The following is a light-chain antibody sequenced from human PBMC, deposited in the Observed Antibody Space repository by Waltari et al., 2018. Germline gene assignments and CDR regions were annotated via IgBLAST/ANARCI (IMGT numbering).Light chain of an antibody. V-gene: IGKV3-11*01. Sequence: EIVLTQSPATLSSSPGERATLPCRASQSIDSYLAWYLQKPGQAPRPLIFDASNSATGIPARFSGSGFGTDFTLTISSLEPEDFGVYYCQQRSNWPPTFGQGTRLEIK. CDR3: QQRSNWPPT. CDR2: DAS. J-gene: IGKJ5*01. CDR1: QSIDSY.